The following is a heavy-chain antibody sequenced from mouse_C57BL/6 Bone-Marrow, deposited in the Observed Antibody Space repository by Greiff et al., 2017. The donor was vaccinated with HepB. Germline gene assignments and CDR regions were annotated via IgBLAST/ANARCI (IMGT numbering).Heavy chain of an antibody. CDR1: GYTFTSYW. CDR3: EREAGTWYFDV. V-gene: IGHV1-69*01. J-gene: IGHJ1*03. CDR2: IDPSDSYT. D-gene: IGHD4-1*01. Sequence: QVQLQQPGAELVMPGASVKLSCKASGYTFTSYWMHWVKQRPGQGLEWIGEIDPSDSYTNYNQKFKGKSTLTVDKSSSTAYMQLSSLTSEDSAVYYCEREAGTWYFDVWGTGTTVTVSS.